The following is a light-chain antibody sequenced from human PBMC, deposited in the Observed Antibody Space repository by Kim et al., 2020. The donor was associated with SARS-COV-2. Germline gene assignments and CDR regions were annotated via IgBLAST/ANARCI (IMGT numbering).Light chain of an antibody. CDR3: SSYTSSSTVV. V-gene: IGLV2-14*04. CDR2: DDS. CDR1: SSDVGGYNY. J-gene: IGLJ2*01. Sequence: GQSITISSAGTSSDVGGYNYVSWYQQHPGKAPKLMIYDDSKRPSGVSNRFSGSKSGNTASLTISGLQAEDESDYYCSSYTSSSTVVFGGGTQLTVL.